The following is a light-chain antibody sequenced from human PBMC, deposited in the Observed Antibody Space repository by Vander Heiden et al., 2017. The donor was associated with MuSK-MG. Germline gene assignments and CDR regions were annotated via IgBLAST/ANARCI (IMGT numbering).Light chain of an antibody. CDR3: RQSIQLPLT. V-gene: IGKV2D-29*01. Sequence: DMEMTKTRLSLSVTPGQPASISCKSSQSLLHSDGKTYLYWYLQKPGQPPQLLIYEVSNRFSGVPVRFSGSRSGTVVTLIISRVEAVVVLVYYCRQSIQLPLTFGHGTKVDIK. CDR2: EVS. J-gene: IGKJ3*01. CDR1: QSLLHSDGKTY.